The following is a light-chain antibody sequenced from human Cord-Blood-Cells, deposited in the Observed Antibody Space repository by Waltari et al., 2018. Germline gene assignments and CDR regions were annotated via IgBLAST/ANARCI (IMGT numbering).Light chain of an antibody. CDR2: KAS. CDR3: QQYNSYWT. J-gene: IGKJ1*01. V-gene: IGKV1-5*03. Sequence: DIQMTQSPSTLSASVGDRVTITCWASQSISSWLAWYQQKPGKAPKLLIYKASSLESGVPSRFSGSGSGTEFTLTISSLQPDDFATYYCQQYNSYWTFGQG. CDR1: QSISSW.